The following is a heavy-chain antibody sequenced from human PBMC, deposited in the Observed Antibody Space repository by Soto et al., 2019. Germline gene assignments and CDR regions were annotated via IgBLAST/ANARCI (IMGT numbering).Heavy chain of an antibody. CDR1: GYSITKFW. J-gene: IGHJ4*02. CDR3: ARLTDTGQYARYLDS. V-gene: IGHV5-51*01. CDR2: IYPGDSDT. Sequence: EVQLVQSGTEVKKPGESLKISCKGSGYSITKFWIAWVRQMPGKGLEWMGIIYPGDSDTRYSPSFRGQVTISADTSIDTAYLQWSSVNAADTAMIYCARLTDTGQYARYLDSWGRGTLVTVSS. D-gene: IGHD2-8*02.